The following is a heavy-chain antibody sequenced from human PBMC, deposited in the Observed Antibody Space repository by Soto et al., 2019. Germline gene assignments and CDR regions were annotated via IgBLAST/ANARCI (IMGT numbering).Heavy chain of an antibody. J-gene: IGHJ4*02. D-gene: IGHD1-1*01. CDR3: ARMENAPYYFDS. CDR1: GGSISSGPFY. V-gene: IGHV4-31*03. CDR2: IHNSGNA. Sequence: QVQLQESGPGLVKPSQTLSLTCTVSGGSISSGPFYWSWIRQHPVRGLEWIGYIHNSGNAYYNPSLMSRVTISVDTSKNQFSLKVTSVTVADTAVYYCARMENAPYYFDSWGQGTLVAVSS.